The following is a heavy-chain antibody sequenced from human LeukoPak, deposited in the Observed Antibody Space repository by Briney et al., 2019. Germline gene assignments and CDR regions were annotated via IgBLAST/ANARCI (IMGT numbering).Heavy chain of an antibody. V-gene: IGHV4-30-2*01. D-gene: IGHD6-13*01. Sequence: PSQTLSLTCAVSGGSISSGGYSWSWIRQPPGKGLEWIGYIYHSGSTYYNPSLKSRVTISVDRSKNQFSLKLSSVTAADTAVYYCASSSSWAAFDYWGRGTLVTVSS. CDR2: IYHSGST. J-gene: IGHJ4*02. CDR3: ASSSSWAAFDY. CDR1: GGSISSGGYS.